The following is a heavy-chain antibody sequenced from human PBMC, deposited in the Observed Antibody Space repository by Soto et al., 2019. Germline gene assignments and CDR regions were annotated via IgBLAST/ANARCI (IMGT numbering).Heavy chain of an antibody. Sequence: ASVKVSCKASGYTFPSYAMHWVRQAPGQRLEWMGWINAGNGNTKYSQKFQGRVTITRDTSASTAYMELSSLRSEDTAVYYCARAMITFGGVIVGAFDIWGQGTMVTVSS. V-gene: IGHV1-3*01. D-gene: IGHD3-16*02. J-gene: IGHJ3*02. CDR2: INAGNGNT. CDR1: GYTFPSYA. CDR3: ARAMITFGGVIVGAFDI.